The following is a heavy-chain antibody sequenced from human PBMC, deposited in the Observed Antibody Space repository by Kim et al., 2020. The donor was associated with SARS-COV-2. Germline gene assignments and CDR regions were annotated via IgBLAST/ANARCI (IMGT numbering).Heavy chain of an antibody. CDR3: ARALTIFGVVISAFDY. Sequence: SETLSLTCTVSGGSISSGGYYWSWIRQHPGKGLECFGYLYYSGSTYYNPSLKSRVTISVDTSKNQFSLKLSSVTAAATAGYYCARALTIFGVVISAFDYWGQGTLVTVSS. CDR1: GGSISSGGYY. J-gene: IGHJ4*02. V-gene: IGHV4-31*03. D-gene: IGHD3-3*01. CDR2: LYYSGST.